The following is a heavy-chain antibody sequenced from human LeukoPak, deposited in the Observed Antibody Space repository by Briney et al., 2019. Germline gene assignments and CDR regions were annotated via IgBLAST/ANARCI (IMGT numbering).Heavy chain of an antibody. V-gene: IGHV3-33*01. J-gene: IGHJ4*02. CDR1: GFTFSSYG. Sequence: GGSLRLSCAASGFTFSSYGMHWVRQAPRKGLGWVAVIWNDGGNKYYADSVKGRFTISRDNSENMLYLQMNSLRGDDTAVYFGARAVGPFDYWGQGTLVTVSS. CDR2: IWNDGGNK. CDR3: ARAVGPFDY.